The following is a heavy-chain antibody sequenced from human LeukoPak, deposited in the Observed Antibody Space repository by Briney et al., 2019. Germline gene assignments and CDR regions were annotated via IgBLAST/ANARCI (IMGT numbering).Heavy chain of an antibody. V-gene: IGHV4-38-2*02. Sequence: PSETLSLTCTVSGYSISSGYYWGWIRQPPGKGLEWIGTTYHRGNTYYNPSLKSRVTISVDTSKNQFSLKLTSVTAADTAVYYCVRGHSKWDRANWYFDLWGRGSLVTISS. CDR1: GYSISSGYY. CDR3: VRGHSKWDRANWYFDL. J-gene: IGHJ2*01. CDR2: TYHRGNT. D-gene: IGHD1-26*01.